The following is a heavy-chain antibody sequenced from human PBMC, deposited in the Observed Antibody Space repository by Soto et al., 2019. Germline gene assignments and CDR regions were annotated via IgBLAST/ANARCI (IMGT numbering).Heavy chain of an antibody. J-gene: IGHJ6*03. CDR3: ARQRSNRSYYYYYYMDV. Sequence: GGSLRLSCAASGFTVSSNYMSWVRQAPGKGLEWVSVIYSGGSTYYADSVKGRFTISRDNSKNTLYLQMNSLRAEDTAVYYCARQRSNRSYYYYYYMDVWGKGTTVTVSS. CDR2: IYSGGST. D-gene: IGHD3-16*02. V-gene: IGHV3-66*04. CDR1: GFTVSSNY.